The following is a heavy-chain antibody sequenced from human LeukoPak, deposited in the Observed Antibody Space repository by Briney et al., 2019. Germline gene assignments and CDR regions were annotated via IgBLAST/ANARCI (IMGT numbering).Heavy chain of an antibody. V-gene: IGHV3-11*06. J-gene: IGHJ6*02. D-gene: IGHD5-18*01. CDR1: GFTFSDYY. CDR3: ARERGYPYYYYGMDV. Sequence: GGSLRLSCAASGFTFSDYYMSWLRQAPGKGLEWVSYISSSSSYTNYADSVKGRFTISRDNAKNSLYLQMNSLRAEDTAVYYCARERGYPYYYYGMDVWGQGTTVTVSS. CDR2: ISSSSSYT.